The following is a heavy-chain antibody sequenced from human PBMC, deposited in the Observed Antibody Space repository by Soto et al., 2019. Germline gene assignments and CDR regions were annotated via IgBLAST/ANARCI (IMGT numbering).Heavy chain of an antibody. V-gene: IGHV1-46*01. D-gene: IGHD6-19*01. CDR1: GYTFTSYY. J-gene: IGHJ6*02. CDR2: INPSGGST. CDR3: AREAVAGYYYGMDV. Sequence: QVQLVQSGAEVKKPGASVKVACKASGYTFTSYYMHWVRQAPGQGLEWMGIINPSGGSTSYAQKFQGRVTMTRDTSTSTVYMEPSSLRSEDTAVYYCAREAVAGYYYGMDVWGQGTTDTVSS.